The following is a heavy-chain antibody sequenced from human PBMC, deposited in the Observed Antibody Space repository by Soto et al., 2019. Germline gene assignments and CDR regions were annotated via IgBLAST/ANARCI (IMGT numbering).Heavy chain of an antibody. CDR1: GFTFSSYW. Sequence: WGSLRLSCVASGFTFSSYWMHWVRQAPGKGLEWVAVIKPDGRDKYYLDSVKGRFTISRDNAKNSLYLQMNSLRGEDSAVYYCAGRPAFEYRSSSSSDYLGKGTLVSVSA. V-gene: IGHV3-7*01. J-gene: IGHJ4*02. CDR3: AGRPAFEYRSSSSSDY. CDR2: IKPDGRDK. D-gene: IGHD6-6*01.